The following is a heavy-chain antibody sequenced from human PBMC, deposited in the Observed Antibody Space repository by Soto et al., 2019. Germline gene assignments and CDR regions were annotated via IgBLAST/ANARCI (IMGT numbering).Heavy chain of an antibody. Sequence: GGSLRLSCAASGFSFSSYGMHWVRQAPGKGLEWVAMISYDGTDEYYADSVKGRFTISRDNSKNAVYLQMNSLRAEDTAVYYCARYDSSGYYWPYYYYGMDLWGQGTMVTVSS. CDR2: ISYDGTDE. V-gene: IGHV3-30*03. D-gene: IGHD3-22*01. CDR1: GFSFSSYG. CDR3: ARYDSSGYYWPYYYYGMDL. J-gene: IGHJ6*02.